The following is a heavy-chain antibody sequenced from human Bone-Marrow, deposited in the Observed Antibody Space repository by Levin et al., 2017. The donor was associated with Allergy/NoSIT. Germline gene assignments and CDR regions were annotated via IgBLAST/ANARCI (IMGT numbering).Heavy chain of an antibody. J-gene: IGHJ4*02. V-gene: IGHV3-23*01. D-gene: IGHD6-6*01. Sequence: GESLKISCAASGFTFSSYAMSWVRQAPGKGLEWVSGIRGSGVGTYYADSVKGRFTISRDNSKNTLYLQMKSLRAEDTDVYYCAKDISSSWSTGDLDYWGQGTQVTVSS. CDR3: AKDISSSWSTGDLDY. CDR1: GFTFSSYA. CDR2: IRGSGVGT.